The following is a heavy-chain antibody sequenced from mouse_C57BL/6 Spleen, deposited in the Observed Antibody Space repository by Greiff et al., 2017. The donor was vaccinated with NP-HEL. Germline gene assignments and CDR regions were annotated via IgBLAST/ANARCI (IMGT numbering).Heavy chain of an antibody. D-gene: IGHD3-2*01. CDR2: IDPADSYT. J-gene: IGHJ2*01. CDR1: GYTFTSYW. V-gene: IGHV1-50*01. Sequence: QVQLQQPGAELVKPGASVKLSCKASGYTFTSYWMQWVKPRPGQGLEWIGEIDPADSYTNYHPKFKGTATLPVDTSSRTAYMQLSTLTSEASSVYNGARRKTAGDYWGQGTTLTVSS. CDR3: ARRKTAGDY.